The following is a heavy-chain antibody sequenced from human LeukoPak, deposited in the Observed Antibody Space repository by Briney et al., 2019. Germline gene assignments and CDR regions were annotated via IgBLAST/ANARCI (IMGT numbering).Heavy chain of an antibody. CDR1: GFTLSSYA. Sequence: GGSLRLSCAASGFTLSSYAMSWVRQAPGKGREWVAAISGSGGSTIYAASVKGRFTISRDNSKNTLYLHMNSLRAEDTALYYCARGYSSGWYPNYMDVWGKGTTVTVSS. D-gene: IGHD6-19*01. V-gene: IGHV3-23*01. CDR3: ARGYSSGWYPNYMDV. J-gene: IGHJ6*03. CDR2: ISGSGGST.